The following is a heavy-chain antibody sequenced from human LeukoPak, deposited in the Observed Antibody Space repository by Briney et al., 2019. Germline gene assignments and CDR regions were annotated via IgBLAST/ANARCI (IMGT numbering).Heavy chain of an antibody. D-gene: IGHD7-27*01. CDR2: ISSSSSYI. Sequence: GGSLRLSCAASGFTFSSYSMNWVRQAPGKGLEWVSSISSSSSYIYYADSVKGRFTISRDNAKNSLYLQMNSLRAEDTAVYYRARVGMPLYYYGMDVWGQGTTVTVSS. J-gene: IGHJ6*02. CDR1: GFTFSSYS. CDR3: ARVGMPLYYYGMDV. V-gene: IGHV3-21*01.